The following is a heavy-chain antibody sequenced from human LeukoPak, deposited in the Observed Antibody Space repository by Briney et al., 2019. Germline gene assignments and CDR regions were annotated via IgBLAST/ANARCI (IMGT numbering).Heavy chain of an antibody. J-gene: IGHJ3*02. CDR2: IGSSGSTI. D-gene: IGHD6-13*01. CDR1: GFTFSSYE. V-gene: IGHV3-48*03. Sequence: GGSLRLSCAASGFTFSSYEMNWVRQAPGKGLEWVSSIGSSGSTIYYADSVKGRFTISRDNAKNSLYLQMNSLRAEDTAVYYCARGIAAAGPAFDIWGQGTMVTVSS. CDR3: ARGIAAAGPAFDI.